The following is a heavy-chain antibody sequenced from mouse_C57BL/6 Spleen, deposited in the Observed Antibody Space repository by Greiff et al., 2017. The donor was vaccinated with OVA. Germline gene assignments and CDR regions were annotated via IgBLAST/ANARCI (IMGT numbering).Heavy chain of an antibody. CDR3: ARRITTVVGRYFDV. V-gene: IGHV1-82*01. CDR2: IYPGDGDT. D-gene: IGHD1-1*01. J-gene: IGHJ1*03. CDR1: GYAFSSSW. Sequence: VQGVESGPELVKPGASVKISCKASGYAFSSSWMNWVKQRPGKGLEWIGRIYPGDGDTNYNGKFKGKATLTADKSSSTAYMQLSSLTSEDSAVYFCARRITTVVGRYFDVWGTGTTVTVSS.